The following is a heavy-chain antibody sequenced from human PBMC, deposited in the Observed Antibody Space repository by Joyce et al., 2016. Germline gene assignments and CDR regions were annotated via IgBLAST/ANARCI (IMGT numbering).Heavy chain of an antibody. J-gene: IGHJ6*02. D-gene: IGHD3-16*01. CDR1: GYTVSSSS. CDR3: ARGGISYYYAMDV. V-gene: IGHV3-21*01. CDR2: RSGNRYYR. Sequence: QLVESGGGVVKPGGSLRLACEASGYTVSSSSMRWFRQAPGKGLEWVADRSGNRYYRVHAERVRGGFTGYRDNAKKTLYLQMNSLRAEESAVFYCARGGISYYYAMDVWGQGTTVTVSS.